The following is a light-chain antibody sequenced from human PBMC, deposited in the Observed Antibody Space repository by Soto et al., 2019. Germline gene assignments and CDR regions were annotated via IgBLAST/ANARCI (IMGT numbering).Light chain of an antibody. Sequence: QSALTQPPSVSGSPAQSVTSSCTGTSTDFVSYKRVSWYQPPPGTAPKLIIYEASNRPSGVPDRFSGSKSGNTASLTISGLQAADEADYYCSLYTSENTYVFGTGTKSPS. CDR2: EAS. CDR3: SLYTSENTYV. CDR1: STDFVSYKR. V-gene: IGLV2-18*01. J-gene: IGLJ1*01.